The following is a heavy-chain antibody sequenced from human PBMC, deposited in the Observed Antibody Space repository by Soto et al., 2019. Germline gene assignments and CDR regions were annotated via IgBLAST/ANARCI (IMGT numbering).Heavy chain of an antibody. Sequence: GGSLRLSCAASGFTFSNYGMHWVRQAPGKGLEWLAVMSFDGSDEYYADSVQGRLTISRDNSKNTLYLQMNSLRTEDTAVYHCAKDAAVAFDIWGQGTMVTVSS. J-gene: IGHJ3*02. CDR1: GFTFSNYG. D-gene: IGHD2-15*01. CDR2: MSFDGSDE. CDR3: AKDAAVAFDI. V-gene: IGHV3-30*18.